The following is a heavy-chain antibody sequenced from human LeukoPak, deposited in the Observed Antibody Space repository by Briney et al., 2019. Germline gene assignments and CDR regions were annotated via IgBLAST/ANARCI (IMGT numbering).Heavy chain of an antibody. CDR2: IIPIFGTA. CDR1: VYTFTGYY. CDR3: ARATTPGARSSTSCCYCYYMDV. Sequence: SVKVSCKASVYTFTGYYMHWVRQAPGQGLEWMGGIIPIFGTANYAQKFQGRVTITADESTSTAYMELSSLRSEDTAVYYCARATTPGARSSTSCCYCYYMDVWGKGTTVTISS. J-gene: IGHJ6*03. D-gene: IGHD2-2*01. V-gene: IGHV1-69*13.